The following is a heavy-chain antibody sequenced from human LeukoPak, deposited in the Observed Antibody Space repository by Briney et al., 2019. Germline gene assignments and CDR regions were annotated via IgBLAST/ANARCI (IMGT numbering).Heavy chain of an antibody. V-gene: IGHV4-4*07. J-gene: IGHJ4*02. CDR3: ARVDTSGWHYFDD. CDR2: IYTRAST. Sequence: SETLSLTCTVSGGSISNYYWSWIRQPAGKGLEWIGHIYTRASTNYNPSLKSRVTMSVDTSKNQFSLELNSVTAADTAAYYCARVDTSGWHYFDDWGQGTLVTISS. D-gene: IGHD6-19*01. CDR1: GGSISNYY.